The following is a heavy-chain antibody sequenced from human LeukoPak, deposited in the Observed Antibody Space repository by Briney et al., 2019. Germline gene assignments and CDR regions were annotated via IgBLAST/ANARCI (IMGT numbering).Heavy chain of an antibody. D-gene: IGHD1-26*01. CDR2: ISYDGSNK. J-gene: IGHJ6*02. CDR3: ARATEPSGSYYVLYYYYGMDV. CDR1: GFTFSSYA. V-gene: IGHV3-30*04. Sequence: QPGRSLRLSCAAFGFTFSSYAMHWVRQAPGKGLEWVAVISYDGSNKYYADSVKGRFTISRDNSKNTLYLQMNSLRAEDTAVYYCARATEPSGSYYVLYYYYGMDVWGQGTTVTVSS.